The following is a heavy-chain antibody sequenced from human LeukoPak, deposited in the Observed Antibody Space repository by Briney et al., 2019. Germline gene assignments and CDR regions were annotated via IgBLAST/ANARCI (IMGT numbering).Heavy chain of an antibody. V-gene: IGHV4-34*01. D-gene: IGHD6-13*01. CDR2: INHSGST. Sequence: GSLRLSCVASGFIFSDYGMSWVRQPPGKGLEWIGEINHSGSTNYNPSLKSRVTISVDTSKNQFSLKLSSVTAADTAVYYCARVIAAAGSVWGQGTLVTVSS. CDR1: GFIFSDYG. J-gene: IGHJ4*02. CDR3: ARVIAAAGSV.